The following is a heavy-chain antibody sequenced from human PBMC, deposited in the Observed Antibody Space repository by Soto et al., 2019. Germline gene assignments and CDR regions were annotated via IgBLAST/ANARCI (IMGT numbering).Heavy chain of an antibody. V-gene: IGHV4-34*01. J-gene: IGHJ4*02. Sequence: QVQLQQWGAGLLKPSETLSLTCAVYGGSFSGYYWSWIRQPPGKGLEWIGEINHSGSTNYNPSLKSRVTRSVDTSKNQFSLKLSSVTAADTDVYYCARGCITVIWGQGTLVTVSS. CDR1: GGSFSGYY. CDR2: INHSGST. D-gene: IGHD3-10*01. CDR3: ARGCITVI.